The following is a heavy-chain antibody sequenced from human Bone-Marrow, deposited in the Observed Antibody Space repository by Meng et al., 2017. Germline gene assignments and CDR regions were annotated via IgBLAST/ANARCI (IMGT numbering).Heavy chain of an antibody. J-gene: IGHJ4*02. V-gene: IGHV3-30*01. CDR3: ARDRAAAGIYDY. CDR1: GFTFSSYA. CDR2: ISYDGSNK. Sequence: QVQVVESGGGVVQPGRSLSLSCAASGFTFSSYAMHWVRQAPGKGLEWVAVISYDGSNKYYADSVKGRFTISRDNSKNTLYLQMNSLRAEDTAVYYCARDRAAAGIYDYWGQGTLVTVSS. D-gene: IGHD6-13*01.